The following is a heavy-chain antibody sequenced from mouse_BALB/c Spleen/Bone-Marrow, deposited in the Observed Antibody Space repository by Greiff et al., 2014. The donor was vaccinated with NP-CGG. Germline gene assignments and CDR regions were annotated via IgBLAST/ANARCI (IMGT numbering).Heavy chain of an antibody. D-gene: IGHD2-2*01. J-gene: IGHJ1*01. V-gene: IGHV1-14*01. CDR3: ARSLYGYDWYFDV. CDR2: INPYNDGT. Sequence: VQLQQSGPELVKPGASVKMSCKASGYTFTSYVIHWAKQKPGQGLEWIGNINPYNDGTKYNEKFKGKATLTSDKSSSTAYMELSSLTSEDSAVYYCARSLYGYDWYFDVWGAGTTVTVSS. CDR1: GYTFTSYV.